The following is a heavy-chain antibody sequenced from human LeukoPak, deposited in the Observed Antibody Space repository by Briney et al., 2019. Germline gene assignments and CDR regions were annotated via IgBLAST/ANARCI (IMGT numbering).Heavy chain of an antibody. V-gene: IGHV4-4*02. CDR3: ANYGSGSYSFDY. J-gene: IGHJ4*02. CDR2: IYHSGST. D-gene: IGHD3-10*01. CDR1: GGSISSSHW. Sequence: PSGTLSLTCTVSGGSISSSHWWTWVRQPPGKGLEWIGEIYHSGSTNYNPSLKSRVTMSVDKSNNQFSLELSSVTAADTAVYYCANYGSGSYSFDYWGQGTLVTVSS.